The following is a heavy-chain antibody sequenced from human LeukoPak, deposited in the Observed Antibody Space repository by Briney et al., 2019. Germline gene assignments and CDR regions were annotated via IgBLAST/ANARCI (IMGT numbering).Heavy chain of an antibody. J-gene: IGHJ4*02. CDR1: GFTFSTYA. CDR2: IRGICCST. V-gene: IGHV3-23*01. CDR3: AKYSSSGYALNYFDY. Sequence: GGPLRLSCAASGFTFSTYAMSWVRQSPGKGLEGVSAIRGICCSTYYAVSVESRFTISRDNSKSTLYLQMNSLRAEDTAVYYGAKYSSSGYALNYFDYWGQGTLVTVSS. D-gene: IGHD6-13*01.